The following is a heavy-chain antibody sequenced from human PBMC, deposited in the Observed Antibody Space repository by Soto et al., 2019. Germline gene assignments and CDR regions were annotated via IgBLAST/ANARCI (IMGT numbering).Heavy chain of an antibody. V-gene: IGHV3-23*01. CDR2: ISTSGGNT. J-gene: IGHJ4*02. CDR1: GFTFDGYA. D-gene: IGHD3-16*01. Sequence: GGSLRLSCAASGFTFDGYAMSWVRQAPGKGLEWVSAISTSGGNTFYAVSVKGRFTITRDNSKNTLYLQMNSLRTEDTAVYYCAKDHWGSYSGQGTLVTVSS. CDR3: AKDHWGSY.